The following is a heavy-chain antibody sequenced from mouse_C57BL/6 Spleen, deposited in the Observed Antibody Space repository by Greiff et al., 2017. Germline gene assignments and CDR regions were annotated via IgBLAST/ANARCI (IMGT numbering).Heavy chain of an antibody. J-gene: IGHJ4*01. Sequence: VQLQQSGAELARPGASVKLSCKASGYTFTSYGISWVKQRTGQGLEWIGEIYPRSGNTYYNEKFKGKATLTADKSSSTAYMELRSLTSEDSAVYFCAREGPYDYDYAMDYWGQGTSVTVSS. V-gene: IGHV1-81*01. CDR3: AREGPYDYDYAMDY. CDR2: IYPRSGNT. CDR1: GYTFTSYG. D-gene: IGHD2-4*01.